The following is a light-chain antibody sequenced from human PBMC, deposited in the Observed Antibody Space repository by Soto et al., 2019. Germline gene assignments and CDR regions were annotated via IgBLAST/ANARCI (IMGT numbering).Light chain of an antibody. Sequence: QSVLTQPASVSGSPGQSITISCTGTSSDVGDYNYVSWYQQHPGKAPKLMIYDVSNRPSGVSNRFSGSKSGNTASLTISGLQAEDEADFYCSSYTSSSTYVFGTGTKLPVL. CDR1: SSDVGDYNY. V-gene: IGLV2-14*01. CDR3: SSYTSSSTYV. CDR2: DVS. J-gene: IGLJ1*01.